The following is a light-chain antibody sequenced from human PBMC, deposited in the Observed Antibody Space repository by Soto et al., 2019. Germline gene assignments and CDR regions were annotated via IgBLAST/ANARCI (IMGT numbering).Light chain of an antibody. CDR3: QQYGSSPQT. V-gene: IGKV3-20*01. Sequence: EIVLTQSPGTLSLSPGERATLSCRASQSVSSSYLAWYHQKPGQAPRLLIYGASSRATGNPDRFSGSGSGTDFTVTISRLEPEDFAVYYCQQYGSSPQTFGQGTKVEIK. CDR2: GAS. J-gene: IGKJ1*01. CDR1: QSVSSSY.